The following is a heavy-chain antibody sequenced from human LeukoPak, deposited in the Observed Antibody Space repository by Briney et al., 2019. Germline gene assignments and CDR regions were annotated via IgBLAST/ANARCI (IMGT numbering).Heavy chain of an antibody. V-gene: IGHV1-2*02. D-gene: IGHD2-2*01. CDR3: ATSWGYCSSTSCYYYYYMDV. Sequence: GASVKVSCKASGYTFTGYYMHWVRQPPGQGLEWMGWINPNSGGTNYAHKFQGRITMTRDTSIRTAYMELSRLRSDDTAVYYCATSWGYCSSTSCYYYYYMDVWGKGTTVTVSS. J-gene: IGHJ6*03. CDR2: INPNSGGT. CDR1: GYTFTGYY.